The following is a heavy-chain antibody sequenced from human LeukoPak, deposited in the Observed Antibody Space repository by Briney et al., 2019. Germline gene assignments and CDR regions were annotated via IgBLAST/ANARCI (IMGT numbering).Heavy chain of an antibody. CDR3: ARVYYDSSGMTY. CDR2: ISYDGSNK. V-gene: IGHV3-30*01. CDR1: GFTFSSYA. D-gene: IGHD3-22*01. J-gene: IGHJ4*02. Sequence: GRSLRLSCAASGFTFSSYAMHWVRQAPGKGLEWVAVISYDGSNKYYADSVKGRFTISRDNSKNTLYLQMNSLRAEDTAVYYCARVYYDSSGMTYWGQGTLVTVSS.